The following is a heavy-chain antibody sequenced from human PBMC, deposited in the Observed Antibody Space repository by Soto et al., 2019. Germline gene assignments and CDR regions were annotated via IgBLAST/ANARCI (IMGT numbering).Heavy chain of an antibody. V-gene: IGHV1-69*13. Sequence: SVKVSCKASGGTFSSYAISWVRQAPGQGLEWMGGIIPIFGTANYAQKFQGRVTITADESTSTAYMELSSLRSEDTAVYYCARGDLKRRQLWTEAIDYWGQGTLVTVSS. J-gene: IGHJ4*02. D-gene: IGHD5-18*01. CDR2: IIPIFGTA. CDR3: ARGDLKRRQLWTEAIDY. CDR1: GGTFSSYA.